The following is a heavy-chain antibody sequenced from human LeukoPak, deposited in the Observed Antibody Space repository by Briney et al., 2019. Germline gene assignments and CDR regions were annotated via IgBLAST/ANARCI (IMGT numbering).Heavy chain of an antibody. Sequence: PGGSLRLSCAASGFTFSSNSMNWVRQAPGKGLEWVSSISSSSYIYYADSVKGRFTISRDNAKNSLYLHMNSLRAEDTAVYHCARETYYYDSSGYPSYYFDYWGQGTLVTVSS. CDR1: GFTFSSNS. CDR3: ARETYYYDSSGYPSYYFDY. D-gene: IGHD3-22*01. CDR2: ISSSSYI. J-gene: IGHJ4*02. V-gene: IGHV3-21*01.